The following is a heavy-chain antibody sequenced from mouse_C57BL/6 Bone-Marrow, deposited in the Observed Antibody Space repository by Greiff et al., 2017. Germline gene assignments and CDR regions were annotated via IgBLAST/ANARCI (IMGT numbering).Heavy chain of an antibody. CDR2: IYPSDSET. CDR1: GYTFTSYW. Sequence: QVQLQQPGAELVRPGSSVKLSCKASGYTFTSYWMDWVKQRPGQGLEWIGNIYPSDSETHYNQKFKDKATLTVDKSSSTAYMQLSSLTSEDSAVYYCARWGRLPHWYFDVWGTGTTVTVSS. D-gene: IGHD2-2*01. J-gene: IGHJ1*03. CDR3: ARWGRLPHWYFDV. V-gene: IGHV1-61*01.